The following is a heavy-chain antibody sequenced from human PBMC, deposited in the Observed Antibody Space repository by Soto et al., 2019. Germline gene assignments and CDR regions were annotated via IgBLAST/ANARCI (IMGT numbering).Heavy chain of an antibody. Sequence: ASVKVSCKTSGYTFTAFAVHWVRQASGQRLEWMGWINVGNGDTKSSQNLQGRVTITRDTSASTVYMELSSLRSEDTAVYYCVRVGGSGWTLDVWGQGTTVTVSS. D-gene: IGHD6-25*01. CDR2: INVGNGDT. V-gene: IGHV1-3*01. CDR1: GYTFTAFA. CDR3: VRVGGSGWTLDV. J-gene: IGHJ6*02.